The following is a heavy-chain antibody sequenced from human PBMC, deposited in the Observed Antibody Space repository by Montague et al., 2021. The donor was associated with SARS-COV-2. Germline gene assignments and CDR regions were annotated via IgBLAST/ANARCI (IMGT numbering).Heavy chain of an antibody. CDR3: ARGHQGATMIVVVMVGEQYYFDX. V-gene: IGHV4-34*01. J-gene: IGHJ4*02. CDR1: GESFSGYY. D-gene: IGHD3-22*01. CDR2: INHRGST. Sequence: SETLSLTCAVYGESFSGYYWTWIRQPPGKGLEWIGEINHRGSTKYNPSLKSRVTISVDTSKNQFSLRLSSVTAADTAVYYCARGHQGATMIVVVMVGEQYYFDXWGQGTLVTVSS.